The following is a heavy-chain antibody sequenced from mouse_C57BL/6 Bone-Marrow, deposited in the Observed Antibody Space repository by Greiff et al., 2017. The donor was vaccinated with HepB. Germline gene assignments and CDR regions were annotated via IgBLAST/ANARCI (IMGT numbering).Heavy chain of an antibody. V-gene: IGHV1-55*01. CDR2: IYPGSGST. J-gene: IGHJ3*01. Sequence: QVQLKQPGAELVKPGASVKMSCKASGYTFTSYWITWVKQRPGQGLEWIGDIYPGSGSTNYNEKFKDKATLTADKSSSTAYMQLSSLTSEDSAVYYCANYYGSSYWFAYWGQGTLVTVSA. CDR3: ANYYGSSYWFAY. D-gene: IGHD1-1*01. CDR1: GYTFTSYW.